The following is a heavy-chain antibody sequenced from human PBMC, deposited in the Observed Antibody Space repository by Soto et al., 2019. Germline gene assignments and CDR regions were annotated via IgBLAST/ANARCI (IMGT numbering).Heavy chain of an antibody. J-gene: IGHJ4*02. CDR1: GGSFRGYY. Sequence: QVQLQQWGAGLLRPSETLSLTCAVYGGSFRGYYWTWIRQPPGKGLEWIGEINHSGSANYNPSLKSRVTISVDTSQNQCSLKLSSVTAADAAVYCCARQRDYWGQGTLVTVPS. V-gene: IGHV4-34*01. CDR3: ARQRDY. CDR2: INHSGSA.